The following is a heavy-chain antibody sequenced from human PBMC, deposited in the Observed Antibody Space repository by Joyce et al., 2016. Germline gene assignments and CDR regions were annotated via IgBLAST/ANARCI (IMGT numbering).Heavy chain of an antibody. CDR3: ARHPGGAYWFDP. V-gene: IGHV4-39*01. CDR2: IYSSGTT. Sequence: QLQLQESGPGLVKPSETLSLTCTVSGGSISSSSYYWGWIRQPPGKGLEWIGKIYSSGTTYYNPSLKRRVTVSVDTSKNQFSLKLSSMTAADTAVYYCARHPGGAYWFDPWGQGTLVIVSS. J-gene: IGHJ5*02. D-gene: IGHD3-10*01. CDR1: GGSISSSSYY.